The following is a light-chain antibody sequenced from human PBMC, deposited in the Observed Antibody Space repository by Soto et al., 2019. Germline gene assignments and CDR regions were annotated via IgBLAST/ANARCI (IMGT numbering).Light chain of an antibody. CDR1: RNLWCGR. V-gene: IGKV3D-20*02. Sequence: VLSQSPGTLSLSPGERAALSARSERNLWCGRLAWYQQKPGQAPSLLIYAASSRASGIPDRFSGSGSETDFTLTISSLEPEDFAVYCCQQRSNWPRTFGQGTKVDI. CDR3: QQRSNWPRT. CDR2: AAS. J-gene: IGKJ1*01.